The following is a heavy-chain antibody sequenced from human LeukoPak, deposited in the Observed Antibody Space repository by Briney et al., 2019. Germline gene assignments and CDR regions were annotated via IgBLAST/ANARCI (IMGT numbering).Heavy chain of an antibody. CDR1: GFTFSSYG. Sequence: PGGTLRLSCAASGFTFSSYGMSWVRQAPGKGLEWASTISNSDGNTYYADSVKGRFTISRDNSKNTLYLQMNSLTAEDTAIYYCAKATGTLGNWGQGTLVTVSS. D-gene: IGHD1-1*01. CDR3: AKATGTLGN. CDR2: ISNSDGNT. V-gene: IGHV3-23*01. J-gene: IGHJ4*02.